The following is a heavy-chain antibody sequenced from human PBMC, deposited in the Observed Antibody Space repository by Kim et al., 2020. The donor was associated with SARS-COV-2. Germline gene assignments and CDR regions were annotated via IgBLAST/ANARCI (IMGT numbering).Heavy chain of an antibody. Sequence: GGSLRLSCAASGFTFSSYAMSWVRQAPGKGLEWVSAISGSGCSTYYADSVKGRFTISRDNSKNTLYLQMNSLRAEDTAVYYCAKARRVTIFGVVIKGGEYCYGMDVWGQGTAVTVSS. J-gene: IGHJ6*01. CDR2: ISGSGCST. D-gene: IGHD3-3*01. CDR3: AKARRVTIFGVVIKGGEYCYGMDV. V-gene: IGHV3-23*01. CDR1: GFTFSSYA.